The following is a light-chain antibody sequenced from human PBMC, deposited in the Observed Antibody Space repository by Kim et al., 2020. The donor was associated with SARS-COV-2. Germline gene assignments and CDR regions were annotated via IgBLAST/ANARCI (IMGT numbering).Light chain of an antibody. Sequence: IVLTQSPATLSLSPGERATLSCRASQSISTYLAWYQQKPGQAPRLLMYDASNRATGIPARFSGSGSGTDFTLTISSLEPEDFAVYFCQQRSKWVTFGGGTKVDIK. V-gene: IGKV3-11*01. CDR1: QSISTY. CDR3: QQRSKWVT. J-gene: IGKJ4*01. CDR2: DAS.